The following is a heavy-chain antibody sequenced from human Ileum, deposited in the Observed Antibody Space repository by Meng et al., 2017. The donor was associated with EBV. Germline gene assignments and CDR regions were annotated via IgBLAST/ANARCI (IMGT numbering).Heavy chain of an antibody. V-gene: IGHV7-4-1*02. J-gene: IGHJ4*02. CDR2: INTNTGNP. CDR3: ARLYCSGGSCYPIDY. Sequence: QVQLVQSGXALKKXXXSVKDSCXASGYTFTSYAMNWVRQAPGQGLEWMGWINTNTGNPTYAQGFTGRFVFSLDTSVSTAYLQISSLKAADTAVYYCARLYCSGGSCYPIDYWGQGPLVTVSS. CDR1: GYTFTSYA. D-gene: IGHD2-15*01.